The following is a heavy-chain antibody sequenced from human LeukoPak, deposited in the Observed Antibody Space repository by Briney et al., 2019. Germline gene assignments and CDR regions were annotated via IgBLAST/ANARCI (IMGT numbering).Heavy chain of an antibody. J-gene: IGHJ4*02. CDR3: ARGSMGADLYFDY. CDR1: GFTFSSYA. D-gene: IGHD2-8*01. Sequence: GGSLRLSCAASGFTFSSYAMHWVRQAPGKGLEWVAVISYDGSNKYYADSVKGRFTISRDNSKNTLYLQMNSLRAEDTAVYCCARGSMGADLYFDYWGQGTLVTVSS. CDR2: ISYDGSNK. V-gene: IGHV3-30-3*01.